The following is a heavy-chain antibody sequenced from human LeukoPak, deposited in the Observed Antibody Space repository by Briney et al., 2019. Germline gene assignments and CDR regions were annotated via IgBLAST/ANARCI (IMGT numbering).Heavy chain of an antibody. D-gene: IGHD2-2*01. CDR1: GYTLTAYY. CDR2: INPNSGGT. J-gene: IGHJ5*02. CDR3: ARAACVVVPAAITWFDP. V-gene: IGHV1-2*02. Sequence: ASVKVSCKASGYTLTAYYIYWVRQAPGQGLEWMGWINPNSGGTNYAQKFQGRVTMTRDTSISTAYMELSRLRSDDTAVYYCARAACVVVPAAITWFDPWGQGTLVTVSS.